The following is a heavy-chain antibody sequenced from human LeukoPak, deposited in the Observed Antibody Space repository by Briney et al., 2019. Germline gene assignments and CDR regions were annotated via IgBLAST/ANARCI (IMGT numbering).Heavy chain of an antibody. J-gene: IGHJ5*02. CDR1: GGSISSGDYY. V-gene: IGHV4-30-4*01. CDR3: ARGPVSYFDP. D-gene: IGHD2-2*01. Sequence: PSETLSRTCTVSGGSISSGDYYWSCIRQPPGKGLEWIGYIYYSGSTYYNPSLKSRVTISVDTSKNQFSLKLCSVTAADTAVYYCARGPVSYFDPWGQGTLVTVSS. CDR2: IYYSGST.